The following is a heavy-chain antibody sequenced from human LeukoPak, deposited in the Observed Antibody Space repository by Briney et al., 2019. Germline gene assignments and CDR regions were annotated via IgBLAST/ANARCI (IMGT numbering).Heavy chain of an antibody. CDR2: ISDIGSI. CDR1: GGSISSYY. J-gene: IGHJ4*02. Sequence: PSETLSLTCTDSGGSISSYYWSWIRQPPGKGLEWIAYISDIGSINYNPSLKSRVTISLDTSKNQFSLKLSSVTAADTAVYYCAGHHPRNTVDFWGQGTLVTVSS. D-gene: IGHD2/OR15-2a*01. CDR3: AGHHPRNTVDF. V-gene: IGHV4-59*08.